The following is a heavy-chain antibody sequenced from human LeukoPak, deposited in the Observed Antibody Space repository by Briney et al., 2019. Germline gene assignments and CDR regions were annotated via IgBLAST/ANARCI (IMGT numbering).Heavy chain of an antibody. V-gene: IGHV3-30*18. D-gene: IGHD2-15*01. CDR3: AKESLHVV. Sequence: PGRSLRLSCAASGFTFSSYGMHWVRQAPGKGLEWVAVISYDGSNKYCADSVKGRFTISRDNSKNTLYLQMNSLRAEDTAVYYCAKESLHVVWGQGTLVTVSS. J-gene: IGHJ4*02. CDR1: GFTFSSYG. CDR2: ISYDGSNK.